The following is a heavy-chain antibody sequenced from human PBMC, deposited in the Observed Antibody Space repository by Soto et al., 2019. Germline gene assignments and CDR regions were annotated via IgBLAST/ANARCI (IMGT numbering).Heavy chain of an antibody. CDR1: GGSFSGYY. J-gene: IGHJ4*02. V-gene: IGHV4-34*01. D-gene: IGHD2-21*02. CDR2: IKHSGST. Sequence: PSETLSLTCTVYGGSFSGYYWSWIRQPPGKGLEWIGEIKHSGSTNYNPSLKSRVTISIDTSKNQFSLNLRSVTAADTAVYYCAGPPDCGGDCFYFDSWGQGTPVTVSS. CDR3: AGPPDCGGDCFYFDS.